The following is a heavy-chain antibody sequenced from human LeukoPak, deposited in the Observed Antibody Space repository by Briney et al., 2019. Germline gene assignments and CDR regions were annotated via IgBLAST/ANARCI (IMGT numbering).Heavy chain of an antibody. V-gene: IGHV3-21*01. CDR2: ISSSSSYI. J-gene: IGHJ4*02. CDR3: ARRKNYYDSSGYRRPFDY. CDR1: GFTFSSYS. D-gene: IGHD3-22*01. Sequence: GGSLRLSCAASGFTFSSYSMNWVRQAPGKGLEWVSSISSSSSYIYYADSVKGRFTISRDNAKNSLYLQMNSLRAEDTAVYYCARRKNYYDSSGYRRPFDYWGQGTLVTVSS.